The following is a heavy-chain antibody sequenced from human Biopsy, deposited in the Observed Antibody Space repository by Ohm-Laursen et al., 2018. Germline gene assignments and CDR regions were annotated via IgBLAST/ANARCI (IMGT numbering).Heavy chain of an antibody. D-gene: IGHD6-19*01. V-gene: IGHV1-46*03. CDR2: INPSGSTT. CDR1: GYSFTSYY. Sequence: EASVKVSCKASGYSFTSYYLHWVRQAPGQGLESMGMINPSGSTTSYPQIFQGRVTMTRDTSKSTVYMELSSLRSADTAVYFCARNTGWYGDLYYFDYWGQGTLVTVSS. J-gene: IGHJ4*02. CDR3: ARNTGWYGDLYYFDY.